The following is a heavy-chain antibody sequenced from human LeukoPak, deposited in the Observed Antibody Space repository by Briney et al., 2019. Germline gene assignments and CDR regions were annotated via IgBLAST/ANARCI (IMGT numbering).Heavy chain of an antibody. J-gene: IGHJ4*02. D-gene: IGHD3-16*02. CDR3: ARDLSPFDY. CDR1: GFTFSSSA. CDR2: ISGSGGGT. Sequence: GGSLRLSCATSGFTFSSSAMSWVRQPPGKGLAWVSTISGSGGGTYYADSVKGRFTISRDNSKNTLYLQMNSLRAEDTAVYYCARDLSPFDYWGQGTLVTVSS. V-gene: IGHV3-23*01.